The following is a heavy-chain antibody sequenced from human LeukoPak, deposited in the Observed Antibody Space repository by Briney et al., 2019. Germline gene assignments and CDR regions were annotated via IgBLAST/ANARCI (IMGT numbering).Heavy chain of an antibody. CDR1: GYTFTSYD. J-gene: IGHJ4*02. CDR2: INPNSGGT. D-gene: IGHD1-26*01. V-gene: IGHV1-2*02. CDR3: ARGDEWELLEYDY. Sequence: GASVKVSCKASGYTFTSYDINWVRQATGQGLEWMGWINPNSGGTNYAQKFQGRVTMTRDTSISTAYMELSRLRSDDTAVYYCARGDEWELLEYDYWGQGTLVTVSS.